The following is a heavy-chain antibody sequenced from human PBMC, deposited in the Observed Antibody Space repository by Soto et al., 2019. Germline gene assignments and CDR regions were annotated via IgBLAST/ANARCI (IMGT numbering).Heavy chain of an antibody. CDR3: ARVLNRLTPGVHWFDP. J-gene: IGHJ5*02. V-gene: IGHV3-66*01. CDR1: GFSVSVNY. D-gene: IGHD7-27*01. Sequence: EVRLVESGGHLVQPGESLRLSCAASGFSVSVNYMSWVRQAPGKGLEWVSVIYAGGNTYYADSVRGRFTISRDRSTNTLFLQIDALRAEDTAVYFCARVLNRLTPGVHWFDPRGQGTLVTVSS. CDR2: IYAGGNT.